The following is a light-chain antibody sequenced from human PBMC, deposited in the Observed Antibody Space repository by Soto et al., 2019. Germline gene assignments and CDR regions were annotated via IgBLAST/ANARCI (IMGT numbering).Light chain of an antibody. Sequence: DIQMTQSPSSLSASVGDGVTITCRASRNINNYLNWYQQKPGKAPKLLIHAASSLQTGVPSRFSGSGSGTDFTLTISSLQTEDFATYYCQQSYNTLTFGGGTKVDIK. CDR1: RNINNY. CDR3: QQSYNTLT. J-gene: IGKJ4*01. CDR2: AAS. V-gene: IGKV1-39*01.